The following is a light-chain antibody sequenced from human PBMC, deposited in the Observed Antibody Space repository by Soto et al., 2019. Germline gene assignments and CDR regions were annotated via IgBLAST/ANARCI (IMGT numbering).Light chain of an antibody. CDR1: QTISGY. V-gene: IGKV1-39*01. CDR2: AAS. Sequence: DIRMTQSPSSLFASVGDRVTITCRASQTISGYLNWYQQKLGEAPKLLIYAASNLQSGVPSRFSGSGSGTDYTLTIGSLQPEDFATYYCQQTYTTPHAFGLGPKLE. J-gene: IGKJ2*01. CDR3: QQTYTTPHA.